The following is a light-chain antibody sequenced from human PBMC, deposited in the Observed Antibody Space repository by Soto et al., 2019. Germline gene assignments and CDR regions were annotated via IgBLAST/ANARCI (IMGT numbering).Light chain of an antibody. CDR3: QSSDRSLRGNYF. J-gene: IGLJ1*01. Sequence: QSVLTQPPSVSGSPGQPVTITSTGTSSNIGAGYDVHWYQHLPGTAPKLLIYSNINRPSGVPDRFSGSKSGTSASLAITGLQAEDEADYYCQSSDRSLRGNYFFGTGTKVTVL. V-gene: IGLV1-40*01. CDR2: SNI. CDR1: SSNIGAGYD.